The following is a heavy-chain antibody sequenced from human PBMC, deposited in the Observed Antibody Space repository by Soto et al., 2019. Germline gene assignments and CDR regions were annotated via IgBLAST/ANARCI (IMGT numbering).Heavy chain of an antibody. V-gene: IGHV3-33*01. CDR1: GFTFSSYG. CDR2: IWYDGSNK. Sequence: PGGSLRLSCAASGFTFSSYGMHWVRQAPGKGLEWVAVIWYDGSNKYYADSVKGRFTISRDNSKNTLYLQMNSLRAEDTDVYYSVRDCRKLGYSYGYRLYYGMDVWGQGTTVTVSS. D-gene: IGHD5-18*01. CDR3: VRDCRKLGYSYGYRLYYGMDV. J-gene: IGHJ6*02.